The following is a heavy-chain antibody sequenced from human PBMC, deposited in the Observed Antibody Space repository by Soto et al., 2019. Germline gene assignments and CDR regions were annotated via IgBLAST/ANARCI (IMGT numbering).Heavy chain of an antibody. Sequence: GGSLRLSCTASGFTFGDYAMSWFRQAPGKGLEWVGFIRSKACGGTTEYAASVKGRFTISRDDSKSIAYLQMNSLKTEDTAVYYCTRGRDESYYGSGSYYYYYYGIDVWGQGTTVTVSS. J-gene: IGHJ6*02. CDR3: TRGRDESYYGSGSYYYYYYGIDV. CDR2: IRSKACGGTT. D-gene: IGHD3-10*01. V-gene: IGHV3-49*03. CDR1: GFTFGDYA.